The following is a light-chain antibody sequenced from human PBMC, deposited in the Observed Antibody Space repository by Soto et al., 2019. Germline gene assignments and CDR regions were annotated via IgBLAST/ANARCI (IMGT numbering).Light chain of an antibody. CDR1: QSISSN. J-gene: IGKJ3*01. V-gene: IGKV1-39*01. CDR2: AAS. Sequence: DIQMTQSPSSLSASVGDRVTITCRASQSISSNLNWYQQKPGKAPKLLMYAASSLQSGVPSRFSGSGSGTDFTLTVSSLQPEDFATYYCQQSYSTPFTFGPGTKVDIK. CDR3: QQSYSTPFT.